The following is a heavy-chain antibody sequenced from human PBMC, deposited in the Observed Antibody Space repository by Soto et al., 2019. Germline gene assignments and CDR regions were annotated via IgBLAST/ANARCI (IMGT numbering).Heavy chain of an antibody. Sequence: LSHTCTVSGDSISTFYWGWMRQSPGKELEWIGYVYYTGSTNYNPSLKSRVTISVDRSKNQFSLKLTSANAADTAVYYCARGRTVRNYADDSSDYFYFFDYWGQGTQVTVSS. J-gene: IGHJ4*02. CDR1: GDSISTFY. CDR3: ARGRTVRNYADDSSDYFYFFDY. V-gene: IGHV4-59*01. CDR2: VYYTGST. D-gene: IGHD3-22*01.